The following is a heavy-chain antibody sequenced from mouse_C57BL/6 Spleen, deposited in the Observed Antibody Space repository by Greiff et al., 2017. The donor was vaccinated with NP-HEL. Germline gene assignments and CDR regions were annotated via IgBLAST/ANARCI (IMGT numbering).Heavy chain of an antibody. Sequence: EVKLVESEGGLVQPGSSMKLSCTASGFTFSDYYMAWVRQVPEKGLEWVANINYDGSSTYYLDSLKSRFIISRDNAKNILYLQMSSLKSEDTATYYCARGDGSSYPYAMDYWGQGTSVTVSS. CDR1: GFTFSDYY. CDR3: ARGDGSSYPYAMDY. J-gene: IGHJ4*01. CDR2: INYDGSST. V-gene: IGHV5-16*01. D-gene: IGHD1-1*01.